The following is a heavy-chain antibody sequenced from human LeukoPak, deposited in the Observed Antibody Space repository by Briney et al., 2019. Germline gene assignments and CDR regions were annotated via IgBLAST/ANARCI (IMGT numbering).Heavy chain of an antibody. D-gene: IGHD2-15*01. CDR1: GGSFSGYY. Sequence: SETLSLTCAVYGGSFSGYYWSWIRQPPGKGLEWIGEINHSGSTNYNPSLKSRVTISVDTSKNQFSLKVSSVTAADTAVYYCARDSQSVVAADYWGQGTLVTVSS. J-gene: IGHJ4*02. CDR2: INHSGST. CDR3: ARDSQSVVAADY. V-gene: IGHV4-34*01.